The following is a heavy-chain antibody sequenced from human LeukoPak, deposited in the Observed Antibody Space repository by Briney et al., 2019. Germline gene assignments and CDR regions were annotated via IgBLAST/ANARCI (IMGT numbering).Heavy chain of an antibody. V-gene: IGHV3-15*01. CDR1: GFTFSNAW. J-gene: IGHJ4*02. CDR3: ISPRAD. Sequence: GGSLRLSCAASGFTFSNAWLNWVRQAPGKGLEWVGHIKSKTDGGTADYAAPVKGRFTMSRDDSKNTLYLQMNSLKTDDKAVYYCISPRADWGQGTLVTVSS. CDR2: IKSKTDGGTA.